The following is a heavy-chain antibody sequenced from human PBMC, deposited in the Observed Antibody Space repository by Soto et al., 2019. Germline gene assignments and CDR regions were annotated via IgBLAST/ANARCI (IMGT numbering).Heavy chain of an antibody. D-gene: IGHD2-15*01. CDR1: GGSFSDYY. CDR2: INHSGST. V-gene: IGHV4-34*01. Sequence: SETLSLTCAVYGGSFSDYYWSWILQTPGKGLEWIGEINHSGSTNYNLSLKSRVTISVDTPKNQFSLKLSSVTAADTAVYYCARGKDIVVVVTAEYFQHWGQGALVTVSS. CDR3: ARGKDIVVVVTAEYFQH. J-gene: IGHJ1*01.